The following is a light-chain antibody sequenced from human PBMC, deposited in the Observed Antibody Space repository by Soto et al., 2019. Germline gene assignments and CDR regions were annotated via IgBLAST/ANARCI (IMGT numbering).Light chain of an antibody. J-gene: IGKJ4*01. Sequence: EIVLTQSPGTLSLSPVERATLSCRASQSVSSSYLAWYQQKPGQSPRLLIFGASTRATGTPARFSGSGSETGFTLTISSLQSEDFAVYYCQQYSDWPLTFGGGTKVDIK. CDR1: QSVSSSY. CDR2: GAS. V-gene: IGKV3D-15*01. CDR3: QQYSDWPLT.